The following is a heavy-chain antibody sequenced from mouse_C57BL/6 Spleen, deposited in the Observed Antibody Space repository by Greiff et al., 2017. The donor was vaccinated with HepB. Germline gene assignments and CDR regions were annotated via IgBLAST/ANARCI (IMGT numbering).Heavy chain of an antibody. V-gene: IGHV5-4*01. CDR2: ISDGGSYT. D-gene: IGHD3-2*02. CDR3: AREGTAQASYWYFDV. CDR1: GFTFSSYA. Sequence: LMESGGGLVKPGGSLKLSCAASGFTFSSYAMSWVRQTPEKRLEWVATISDGGSYTYYPDNVKGRFTISRDNAKNNLYLQMSHLKSEDTAMYYCAREGTAQASYWYFDVWGTGTTVTVSS. J-gene: IGHJ1*03.